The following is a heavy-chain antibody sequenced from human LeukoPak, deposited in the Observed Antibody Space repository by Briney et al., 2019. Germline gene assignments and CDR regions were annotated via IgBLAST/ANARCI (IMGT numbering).Heavy chain of an antibody. V-gene: IGHV4-34*01. Sequence: SETLSLTCAVYGGSFSGYYWSWIRQPPGKGLEWIGEINHSGSTNYNPSLKSRVTISVDTSKNQFSLKVTSVTAADTAVYYCARDSRDVYLGFDYWGQGSLVTVSS. CDR2: INHSGST. J-gene: IGHJ4*02. D-gene: IGHD5-24*01. CDR3: ARDSRDVYLGFDY. CDR1: GGSFSGYY.